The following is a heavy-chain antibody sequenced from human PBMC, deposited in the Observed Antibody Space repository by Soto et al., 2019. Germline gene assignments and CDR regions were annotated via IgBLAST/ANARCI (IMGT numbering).Heavy chain of an antibody. V-gene: IGHV3-48*02. CDR3: ARDYGSGDVYYYGMDV. CDR2: ISSSSSTI. J-gene: IGHJ6*02. Sequence: EVQLVESGGGLVQPGGSLRLSCAASGFTFSSYSMNWVRQAPGKGLEWVSYISSSSSTIYYADSVKGRFTISRDNAKNSLYLQMTSLADEDTAVYYCARDYGSGDVYYYGMDVWGQGSTVAVSS. CDR1: GFTFSSYS. D-gene: IGHD3-10*01.